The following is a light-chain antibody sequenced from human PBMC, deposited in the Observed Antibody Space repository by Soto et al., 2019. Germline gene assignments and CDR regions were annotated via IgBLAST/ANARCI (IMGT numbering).Light chain of an antibody. V-gene: IGLV2-14*01. J-gene: IGLJ3*02. CDR1: SSDVGGYNF. CDR2: EVS. Sequence: SVLTQPASVSGSPGQSITISCTGTSSDVGGYNFVSWYQQHPGKAPKLTIYEVSNRPSGVSNRFSGSKSGNTASLTISGLQAEDEADYYCSSYTSSSTLVLGGGTKLTVL. CDR3: SSYTSSSTLV.